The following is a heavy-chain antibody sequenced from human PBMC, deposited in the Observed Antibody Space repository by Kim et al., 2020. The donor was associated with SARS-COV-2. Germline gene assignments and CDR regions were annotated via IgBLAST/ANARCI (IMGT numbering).Heavy chain of an antibody. CDR3: ARDRLNYGSGSLGGMDV. J-gene: IGHJ6*02. D-gene: IGHD3-10*01. CDR1: GGTFSSYA. CDR2: IIPILGIA. V-gene: IGHV1-69*04. Sequence: SVKVSCKASGGTFSSYAISWVRQAPGQGLEWMGRIIPILGIANYAQKFQGRVTITADKSTSTAYMELSSLRSEDTAVYYCARDRLNYGSGSLGGMDVWGQGTTVTVSS.